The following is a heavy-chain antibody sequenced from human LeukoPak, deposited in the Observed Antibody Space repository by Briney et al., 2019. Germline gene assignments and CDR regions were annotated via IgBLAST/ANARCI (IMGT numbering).Heavy chain of an antibody. D-gene: IGHD1-1*01. J-gene: IGHJ4*02. V-gene: IGHV3-30-3*01. Sequence: PGGSLRLSCAASGFTFSSYAMHWVRQAPGKGLEWVAVMSHDGSVKIYADSVQGRFTISRDNSKNTLYLQLSSLRAEDTAVYHCARFRSRHWYEMHWGQGTLVTVSS. CDR1: GFTFSSYA. CDR2: MSHDGSVK. CDR3: ARFRSRHWYEMH.